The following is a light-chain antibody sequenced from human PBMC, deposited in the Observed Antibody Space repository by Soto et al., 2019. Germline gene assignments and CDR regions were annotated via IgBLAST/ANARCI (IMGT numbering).Light chain of an antibody. CDR2: DVS. V-gene: IGLV2-14*01. J-gene: IGLJ3*02. CDR1: SSDVGAYNY. Sequence: QSALTQPASVSGSPGQSITISCTGTSSDVGAYNYVSWFQQHPGKAPRLIIYDVSNRPSGVSNRFSGSKSGNTASLTISGLEAEEEADYYCSSYTTRTTGVFGGGTKLTVL. CDR3: SSYTTRTTGV.